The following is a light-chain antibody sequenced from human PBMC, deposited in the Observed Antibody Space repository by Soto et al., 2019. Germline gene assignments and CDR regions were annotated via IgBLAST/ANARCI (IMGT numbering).Light chain of an antibody. CDR1: QNINNY. J-gene: IGKJ5*01. Sequence: DIQMTQPPSSLSASVGDRVTITCQASQNINNYLNWYQQKPGRAPKLLIYDASNLEAGVPSRFRGSGPGTDFTFTISRLQPEDIATYYCQQYENLPTFGQGTRLEIK. CDR3: QQYENLPT. V-gene: IGKV1-33*01. CDR2: DAS.